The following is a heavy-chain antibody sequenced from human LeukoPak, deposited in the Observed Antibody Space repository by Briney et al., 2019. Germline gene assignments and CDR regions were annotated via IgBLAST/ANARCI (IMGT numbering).Heavy chain of an antibody. CDR1: GFTFSSYE. J-gene: IGHJ6*04. CDR3: ARDRITMVRGVPYYYYGMVV. Sequence: GGSLRLSCAASGFTFSSYEMNWVRQAPEKGLEWVSYISSSGSTIYYADSVKGRFTISRDNAKNSLYLQMNSLRAEDTAVYYCARDRITMVRGVPYYYYGMVVWGKGTTVTVSS. V-gene: IGHV3-48*03. D-gene: IGHD3-10*01. CDR2: ISSSGSTI.